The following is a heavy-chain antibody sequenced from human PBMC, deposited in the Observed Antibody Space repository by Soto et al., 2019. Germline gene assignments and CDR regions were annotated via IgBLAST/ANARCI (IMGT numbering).Heavy chain of an antibody. V-gene: IGHV3-7*01. Sequence: GGSLRLSCAVSGLTISSYWLSGCRRAPGKGRGGGANILQDSTAKYYADSVKGRFTISRDNAKNSLPLQMNSLRADDTAVYYCARGYTVVGEVTIYHFDYWGQGIQVTVSS. J-gene: IGHJ4*02. CDR1: GLTISSYW. CDR3: ARGYTVVGEVTIYHFDY. CDR2: ILQDSTAK. D-gene: IGHD2-2*02.